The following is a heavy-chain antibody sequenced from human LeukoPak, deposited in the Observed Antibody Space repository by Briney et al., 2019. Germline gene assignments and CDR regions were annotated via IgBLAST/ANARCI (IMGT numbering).Heavy chain of an antibody. D-gene: IGHD6-13*01. Sequence: SETLSLTCTVSGGSISSYCWSWIRQPPGKGLEWIGFIYYTGSTNYNPSLKSRVTISVDTSKNQFSLKLTSVTAADTAVYYCARQAYSSSWLNWFDPWGQGTLVTVSS. CDR1: GGSISSYC. CDR2: IYYTGST. CDR3: ARQAYSSSWLNWFDP. J-gene: IGHJ5*02. V-gene: IGHV4-59*01.